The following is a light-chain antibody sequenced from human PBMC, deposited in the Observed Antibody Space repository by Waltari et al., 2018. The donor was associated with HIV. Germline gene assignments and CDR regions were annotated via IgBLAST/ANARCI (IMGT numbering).Light chain of an antibody. J-gene: IGKJ3*01. Sequence: EIQMTQSPSYLSASVGDRVNITCPASHDISNYLNWYQQKPGKAPKLLIYDASNLETGVPSRFSGSGSGTDFTFTISSLQPEDIATYYCQQYDNLLFTFGPGTKVDIK. CDR1: HDISNY. CDR2: DAS. CDR3: QQYDNLLFT. V-gene: IGKV1-33*01.